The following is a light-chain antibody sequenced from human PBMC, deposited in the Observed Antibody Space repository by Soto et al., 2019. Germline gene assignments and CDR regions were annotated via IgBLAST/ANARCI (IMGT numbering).Light chain of an antibody. CDR2: DVS. J-gene: IGLJ3*02. V-gene: IGLV2-14*01. CDR1: SSDVGRYDY. CDR3: SSYTTSTTRV. Sequence: QSVLTQPASVSGSPGQSITISCTGTSSDVGRYDYVSWYQQHPGKAPKLIIYDVSNRPSGVSNRFSGSKSGNTASLTISGLPVEDEADYYCSSYTTSTTRVFGGGTKRTAL.